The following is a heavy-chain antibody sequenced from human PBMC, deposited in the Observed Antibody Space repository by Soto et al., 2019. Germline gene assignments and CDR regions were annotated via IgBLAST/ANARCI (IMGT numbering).Heavy chain of an antibody. J-gene: IGHJ4*02. D-gene: IGHD3-22*01. CDR1: GYTFTRYG. V-gene: IGHV1-18*04. CDR3: ARDPYYYYDSSGYYTSPFDY. CDR2: ISGHNGNT. Sequence: ASVKVSCKTSGYTFTRYGFSWVRQAPGQGLEWMGWISGHNGNTNYAQKFQDRVTVTIDTSTSTGYMELRSLTSDDTAVYYCARDPYYYYDSSGYYTSPFDYWGQGTLVTVSS.